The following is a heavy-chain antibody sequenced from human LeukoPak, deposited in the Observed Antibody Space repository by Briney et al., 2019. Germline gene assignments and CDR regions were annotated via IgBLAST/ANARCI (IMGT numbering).Heavy chain of an antibody. CDR1: GGSFSGYY. J-gene: IGHJ3*02. V-gene: IGHV4-59*10. CDR3: ARSSIFRSEGQDAFDI. D-gene: IGHD3-3*01. CDR2: IYTSGST. Sequence: SETLSLTCAVYGGSFSGYYWSWIRQPAGKGLEWIGRIYTSGSTNYNPSLRSRVTMSEDTSKNQFSLKLSSVTAADTAVYYCARSSIFRSEGQDAFDIWGQETVVTVSS.